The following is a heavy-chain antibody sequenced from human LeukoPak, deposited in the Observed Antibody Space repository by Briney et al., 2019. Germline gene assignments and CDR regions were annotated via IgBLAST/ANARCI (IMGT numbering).Heavy chain of an antibody. Sequence: GGSLRLSCAASGFTFSTYWMHWVRQAPGKGLVWVSRIKSDGGTNYADSVKGRFTISRDDAKKTVSLQMNSLRPEDTGVYYCARAPSEIGGYYPEYFRHWGQGTLVTVSS. J-gene: IGHJ1*01. CDR2: IKSDGGT. D-gene: IGHD3-22*01. CDR3: ARAPSEIGGYYPEYFRH. V-gene: IGHV3-74*01. CDR1: GFTFSTYW.